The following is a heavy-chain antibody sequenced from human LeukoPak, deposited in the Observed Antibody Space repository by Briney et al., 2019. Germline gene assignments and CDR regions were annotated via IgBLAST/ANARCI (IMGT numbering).Heavy chain of an antibody. D-gene: IGHD3-10*01. Sequence: PSETLSLTCTVSGGSISSYYWSWIRQPPGKGLEWIGYIYYSGSTYYNPSLKSRVTISVDTSKNQFSLKLSSVTAADTAVYYCARDGYTYYYGSGSSYGMDVWGQGTTVTVSS. CDR1: GGSISSYY. CDR2: IYYSGST. CDR3: ARDGYTYYYGSGSSYGMDV. J-gene: IGHJ6*02. V-gene: IGHV4-30-4*01.